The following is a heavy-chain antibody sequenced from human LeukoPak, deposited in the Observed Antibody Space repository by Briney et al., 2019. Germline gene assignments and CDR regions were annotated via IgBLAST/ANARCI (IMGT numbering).Heavy chain of an antibody. CDR1: GFTFSSYW. D-gene: IGHD2-8*01. Sequence: QSGGSVRLSCAASGFTFSSYWMPWVRQAPGKGLVWVSGINSDGSTTRFTDSVKGRFTISRDNAKNTLYLQMNSLRADDTAVYYCARGGVAGGFDFWGQGTIVTVSS. J-gene: IGHJ3*01. CDR2: INSDGSTT. V-gene: IGHV3-74*01. CDR3: ARGGVAGGFDF.